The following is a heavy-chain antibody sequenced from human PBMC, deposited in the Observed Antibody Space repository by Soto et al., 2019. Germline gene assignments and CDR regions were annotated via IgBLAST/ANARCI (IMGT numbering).Heavy chain of an antibody. CDR3: ARGAKYQLPDAEFFDY. V-gene: IGHV4-34*01. D-gene: IGHD2-2*01. CDR2: INHSGST. Sequence: SETLSLTCVVYGGSFSGYYWSCIRQPPGKGLEWIGEINHSGSTNYNPSLKSRVTISVDTSKNQFSLKLGSVTAADTAVYYCARGAKYQLPDAEFFDYWGQGTLVTVSS. CDR1: GGSFSGYY. J-gene: IGHJ4*02.